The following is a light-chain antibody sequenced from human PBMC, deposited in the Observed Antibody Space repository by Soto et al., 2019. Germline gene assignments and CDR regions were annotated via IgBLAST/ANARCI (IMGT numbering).Light chain of an antibody. CDR2: DVN. CDR3: CSYAGSSIQVL. J-gene: IGLJ3*02. CDR1: RSDVGAYNF. Sequence: QSALTQPRSVSGSPGHSVAISCTGTRSDVGAYNFVSWYRQYPATAPKLLIYDVNKRPPGVPDRFSGSKSGNTASLTISGLQSEDEGDYFCCSYAGSSIQVLFGGGTKVTVL. V-gene: IGLV2-11*01.